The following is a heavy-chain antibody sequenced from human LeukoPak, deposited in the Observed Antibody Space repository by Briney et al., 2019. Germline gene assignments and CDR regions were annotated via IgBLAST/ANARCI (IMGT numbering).Heavy chain of an antibody. CDR2: IYYSGST. CDR3: ARQEGLRPDY. J-gene: IGHJ4*02. Sequence: SETLSLTCTVSGGSLSSSSHYWGWIRQPPGKGLEWIGSIYYSGSTYYNPSLKTRVTISVDTSKNQFSLKLSSVTAADTAVYYCARQEGLRPDYWGQGTLVAVSS. V-gene: IGHV4-39*01. D-gene: IGHD4-17*01. CDR1: GGSLSSSSHY.